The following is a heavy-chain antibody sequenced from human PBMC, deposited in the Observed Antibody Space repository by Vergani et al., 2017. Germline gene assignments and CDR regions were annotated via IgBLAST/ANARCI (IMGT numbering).Heavy chain of an antibody. D-gene: IGHD2-15*01. CDR3: AFGYCSGGSCYLYYYYYGMDV. CDR1: GATFRSNT. Sequence: QVQLVQSGAEVKKPGSSVKVSCKASGATFRSNTISWVRQVPGQGLEWMGRIIPVLGKTKYAQDFQGRLTITADTSTSTAYMELTSLRSQDTAVYYCAFGYCSGGSCYLYYYYYGMDVWGQXP. CDR2: IIPVLGKT. J-gene: IGHJ6*02. V-gene: IGHV1-69*02.